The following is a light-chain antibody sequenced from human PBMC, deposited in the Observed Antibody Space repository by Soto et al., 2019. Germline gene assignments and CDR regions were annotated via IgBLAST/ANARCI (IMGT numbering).Light chain of an antibody. CDR1: QGISSY. CDR3: QQYYSYPLT. CDR2: AAS. J-gene: IGKJ4*01. V-gene: IGKV1-8*01. Sequence: AIRMTQSPSSFSASTGDRVTITCRASQGISSYLAWYQQKPGEAPKLLIYAASTLQSGVPSRFSGSGSGTDFTLTNSCLQSEDFATYYCQQYYSYPLTFGGGTKVEIK.